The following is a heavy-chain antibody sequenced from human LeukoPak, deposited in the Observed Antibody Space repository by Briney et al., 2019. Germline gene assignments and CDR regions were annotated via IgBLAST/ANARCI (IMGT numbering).Heavy chain of an antibody. J-gene: IGHJ6*02. CDR1: GGSFSGYY. Sequence: SETLSLTCAAYGGSFSGYYWSWIRQPPGKGLEWIGEINHSGSTNYNPSLKSRVTISVDTSKNQFSLKLSSVTAADTAVYYCAGTADCSGGSCYGAGYYYGMDVWGQGTTVTVSS. V-gene: IGHV4-34*01. D-gene: IGHD2-15*01. CDR2: INHSGST. CDR3: AGTADCSGGSCYGAGYYYGMDV.